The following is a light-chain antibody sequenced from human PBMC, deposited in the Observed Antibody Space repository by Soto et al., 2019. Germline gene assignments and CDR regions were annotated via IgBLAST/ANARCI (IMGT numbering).Light chain of an antibody. CDR3: QQYGSSPYT. V-gene: IGKV3-20*01. Sequence: EIVLTQSPGTLSLSPGERATLSCRASQSVSSDYLAWYQQKPGQAPRLLIYGASSRATGIPDRFSGSGSGTDFTLNISRLEAEDFAVYYCQQYGSSPYTFGQGTKLEIK. CDR2: GAS. J-gene: IGKJ2*01. CDR1: QSVSSDY.